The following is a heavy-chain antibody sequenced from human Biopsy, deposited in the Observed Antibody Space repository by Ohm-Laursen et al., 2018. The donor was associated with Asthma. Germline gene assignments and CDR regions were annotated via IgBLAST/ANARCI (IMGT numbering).Heavy chain of an antibody. CDR3: ARDRMPTIIPDPYYYHGIDV. Sequence: TLSLTCTVSGCAIDSIHYYWSWIRQLPGKGPEWIGYIYNRGNTDYDPSLKSRVTISVDTSQNQYTLNLNSVTTADTYVYYCARDRMPTIIPDPYYYHGIDVWGQGTTVTVSS. CDR2: IYNRGNT. CDR1: GCAIDSIHYY. J-gene: IGHJ6*02. V-gene: IGHV4-31*02. D-gene: IGHD2-21*01.